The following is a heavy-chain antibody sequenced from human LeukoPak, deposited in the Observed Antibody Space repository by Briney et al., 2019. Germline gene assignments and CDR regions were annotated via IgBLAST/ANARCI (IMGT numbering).Heavy chain of an antibody. D-gene: IGHD2-2*01. CDR3: ARHRASSTSGYYFDY. V-gene: IGHV4-39*01. CDR1: GGSISSGGYY. J-gene: IGHJ4*02. Sequence: SETLSLTCTVSGGSISSGGYYWSWIRQHPGKGLEWIGYIYYSGSTYYNPSLKSRVTISVDTSKNQFSLKLSSVTAADTAVYYCARHRASSTSGYYFDYWGQGTLVTVSS. CDR2: IYYSGST.